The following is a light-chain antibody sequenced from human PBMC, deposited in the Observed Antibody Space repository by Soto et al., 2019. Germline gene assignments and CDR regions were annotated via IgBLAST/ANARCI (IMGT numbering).Light chain of an antibody. CDR3: QQYGSSLYT. V-gene: IGKV3-20*01. Sequence: EIVLTQSPGTLSLSREERATLSCRASQSVSSSYLAWYQQKPGQAPRLLIYGASSRATGIPDRFSGSGSGTDFTLTISRLEPEDFAVYYCQQYGSSLYTFGQGTKLEIK. CDR1: QSVSSSY. J-gene: IGKJ2*01. CDR2: GAS.